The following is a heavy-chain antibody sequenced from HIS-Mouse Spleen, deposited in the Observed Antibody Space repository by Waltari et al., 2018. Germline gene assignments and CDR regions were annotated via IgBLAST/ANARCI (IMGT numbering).Heavy chain of an antibody. J-gene: IGHJ6*02. V-gene: IGHV4-4*07. CDR2: IYTSGST. CDR3: AREGPRGYYYGSGSDYYYYGMDV. D-gene: IGHD3-10*01. CDR1: GGSISRYY. Sequence: QVQLQESGPGLVKPSETLSLTCTVSGGSISRYYWSWIRQPAGQGLEWIGRIYTSGSTNYNPSLKSRVTMSVDTSKNQFSLKLSSVTAADTAVYYCAREGPRGYYYGSGSDYYYYGMDVWGQGTTVTVSS.